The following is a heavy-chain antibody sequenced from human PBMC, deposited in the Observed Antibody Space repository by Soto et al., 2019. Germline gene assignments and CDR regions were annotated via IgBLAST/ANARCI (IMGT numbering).Heavy chain of an antibody. CDR1: GGTFSSYA. V-gene: IGHV1-69*06. CDR3: ARGKGLVHARYLQH. CDR2: IIPIFGTA. Sequence: SVKVSCKASGGTFSSYAISWVLQAPGQGLEWMGGIIPIFGTANYAQKFQGRVTITADKSTSTAYMELSSLRSEDTDVYYCARGKGLVHARYLQHWGQGTLVTVSS. J-gene: IGHJ1*01. D-gene: IGHD6-19*01.